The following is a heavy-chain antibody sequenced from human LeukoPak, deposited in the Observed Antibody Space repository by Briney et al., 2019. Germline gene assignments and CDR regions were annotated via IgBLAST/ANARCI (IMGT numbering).Heavy chain of an antibody. CDR3: ARAYYDSSGNWGHYYYGMDV. V-gene: IGHV1-3*01. CDR2: INAGNGNT. D-gene: IGHD3-22*01. CDR1: GYTFTSYA. J-gene: IGHJ6*02. Sequence: ASVKASCKASGYTFTSYAMHWVRQAPGQRLEWMGWINAGNGNTKYSQKFQGRVTITRDTSASTAYMELSSLRSEDTAVYYCARAYYDSSGNWGHYYYGMDVWGQGTTVTVSS.